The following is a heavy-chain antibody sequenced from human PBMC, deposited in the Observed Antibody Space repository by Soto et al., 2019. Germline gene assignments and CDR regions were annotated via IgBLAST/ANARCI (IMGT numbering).Heavy chain of an antibody. CDR1: GFTFSDYY. D-gene: IGHD3-9*01. Sequence: QVQLVESGGGLVKPGGSLKLSCAASGFTFSDYYMSWIRQAPGKGLEWVSHISSSSSYTDYADSVKGRFTSSRDNAKNSLYLQMNSLRAEYTAVSYCARGGDILTGYYTLDYWGQGTLVTVSP. J-gene: IGHJ4*02. V-gene: IGHV3-11*05. CDR3: ARGGDILTGYYTLDY. CDR2: ISSSSSYT.